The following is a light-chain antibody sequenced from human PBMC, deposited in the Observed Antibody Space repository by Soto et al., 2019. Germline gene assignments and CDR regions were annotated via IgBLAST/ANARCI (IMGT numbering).Light chain of an antibody. CDR3: MQALQSPRT. V-gene: IGKV2-28*01. J-gene: IGKJ2*01. Sequence: EIDMTHSPLSLPVTPGEPASISCRSSQSLSHRNGKTYLDWYLQKPGQSPHLLIYLGSNRASGVPDRFTSSGSGTDFTLKISRVEAEDVGVYYCMQALQSPRTFGQGTKLEIK. CDR2: LGS. CDR1: QSLSHRNGKTY.